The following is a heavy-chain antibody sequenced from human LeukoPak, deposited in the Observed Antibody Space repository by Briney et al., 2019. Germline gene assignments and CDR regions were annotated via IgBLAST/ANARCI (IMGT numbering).Heavy chain of an antibody. V-gene: IGHV1-8*01. Sequence: ASVKVSCKASGYTFTSYNINWVRQATGQELEWIGWTNPNSGNTGYAQKFQGRVTMTRDTSISTAYMELSSLRSEDTAVYYCARGSRYGDCWGQGTLVTVSS. CDR3: ARGSRYGDC. CDR1: GYTFTSYN. D-gene: IGHD1-1*01. J-gene: IGHJ4*02. CDR2: TNPNSGNT.